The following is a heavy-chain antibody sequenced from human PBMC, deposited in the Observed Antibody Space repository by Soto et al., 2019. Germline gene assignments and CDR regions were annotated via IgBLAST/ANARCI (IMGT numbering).Heavy chain of an antibody. Sequence: ASVKVSCKVSGYTLTELSMHWVRQAPGKGLEWMGGFDPEDGETIYAQKFQGRVTMTEDTSTDTAYMELSSLRSEDTAVYYCATGYVSAPVEITTPPKFDYWGQGTLVTVSS. V-gene: IGHV1-24*01. CDR3: ATGYVSAPVEITTPPKFDY. CDR1: GYTLTELS. CDR2: FDPEDGET. J-gene: IGHJ4*02. D-gene: IGHD3-22*01.